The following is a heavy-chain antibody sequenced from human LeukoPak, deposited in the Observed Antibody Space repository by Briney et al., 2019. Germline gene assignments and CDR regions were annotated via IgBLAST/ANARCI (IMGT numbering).Heavy chain of an antibody. CDR2: IRYDGSNK. Sequence: PGGSLRLSCAASGFTFSSYGMHWVRQAPGKGLEWVAFIRYDGSNKYYADSVKGRFTISRDNSKNTLYLQMNSLRAEDTAVYYCAKGERLLLWFGECQWGQGTLVTVSS. CDR3: AKGERLLLWFGECQ. CDR1: GFTFSSYG. V-gene: IGHV3-30*02. J-gene: IGHJ4*02. D-gene: IGHD3-10*01.